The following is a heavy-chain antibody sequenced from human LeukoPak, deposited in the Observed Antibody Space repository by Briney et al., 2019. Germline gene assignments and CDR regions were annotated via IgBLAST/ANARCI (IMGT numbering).Heavy chain of an antibody. CDR3: ARDRLFYFHSPDYRAGYFYAMDV. V-gene: IGHV3-30-3*01. CDR1: GSTFNTYP. D-gene: IGHD3-22*01. J-gene: IGHJ6*02. CDR2: TSHDESYK. Sequence: GGSLRLSCSASGSTFNTYPMHWVRQSPGKGLEWVAVTSHDESYKFYAESVKGRFTISRDNSNNTLYLQMSTLRPEDTSVYYCARDRLFYFHSPDYRAGYFYAMDVWGQGTTVTVSS.